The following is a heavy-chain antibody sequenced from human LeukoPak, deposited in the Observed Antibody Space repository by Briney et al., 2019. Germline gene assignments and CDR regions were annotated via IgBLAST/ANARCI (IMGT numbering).Heavy chain of an antibody. Sequence: GGSLRLSCAASGFIFGKYWMSWVRQAPGKGLEWVAKIKQDGSEEYYVDSVKGRFTISRDNAKNSLYLQMSNLRAEDTAVYFCARGGGLDVWGQGATVTVSS. CDR1: GFIFGKYW. CDR2: IKQDGSEE. CDR3: ARGGGLDV. J-gene: IGHJ6*02. D-gene: IGHD3-16*01. V-gene: IGHV3-7*03.